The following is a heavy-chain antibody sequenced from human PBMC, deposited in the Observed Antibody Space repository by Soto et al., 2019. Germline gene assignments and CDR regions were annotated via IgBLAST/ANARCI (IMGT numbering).Heavy chain of an antibody. CDR2: ISSAGDDK. J-gene: IGHJ4*02. Sequence: PGGSLRLSCAASGFTFSAYSMHWVRQAPGKGLEWVAVISSAGDDKHYADSVKGRFTISRDNSKNTLYLQMDSLRTDDSAVFYCARQTLTRSSRYFNSWGQGTLVTVSS. D-gene: IGHD6-19*01. V-gene: IGHV3-30-3*01. CDR1: GFTFSAYS. CDR3: ARQTLTRSSRYFNS.